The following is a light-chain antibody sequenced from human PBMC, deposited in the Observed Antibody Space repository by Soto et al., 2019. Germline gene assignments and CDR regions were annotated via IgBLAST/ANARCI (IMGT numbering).Light chain of an antibody. CDR3: QQRSDWPWT. J-gene: IGKJ1*01. V-gene: IGKV3D-20*02. CDR1: QSISGSY. Sequence: EIVLTQSPGTLSLSPGEIVTLSCRASQSISGSYLAWYQQKRGQAPRLLVYGATTRATGIPDRFSGSGSGSDFTLTISNLEPEDFAVYYCQQRSDWPWTFGQGTKVDIK. CDR2: GAT.